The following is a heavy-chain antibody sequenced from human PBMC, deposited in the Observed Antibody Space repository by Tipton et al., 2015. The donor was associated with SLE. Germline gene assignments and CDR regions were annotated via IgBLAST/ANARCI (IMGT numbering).Heavy chain of an antibody. CDR1: EFIFSGYG. CDR2: IGTLADT. D-gene: IGHD4/OR15-4a*01. Sequence: SLRLSCTASEFIFSGYGMHWVRQSTGKGLEWVSAIGTLADTFYPDSVRGRFIISRENAKKSLYLQMNNLRIGDTAVYYCARGTMGRAPGPDDAFDIWGQGTMVTVSS. CDR3: ARGTMGRAPGPDDAFDI. J-gene: IGHJ3*02. V-gene: IGHV3-13*01.